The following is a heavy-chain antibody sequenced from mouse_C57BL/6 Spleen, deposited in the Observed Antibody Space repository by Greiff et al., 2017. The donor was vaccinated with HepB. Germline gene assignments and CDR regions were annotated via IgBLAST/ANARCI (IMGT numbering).Heavy chain of an antibody. CDR1: GYTFTSYW. V-gene: IGHV1-64*01. D-gene: IGHD4-1*01. CDR3: ARSRVTGTGYAMDY. Sequence: QVQLQQPGAELVKPGASVKLSCKASGYTFTSYWMHWVKQRPGQGLEWIGMIHPNSGSTNYNEKFKSKATLTVDKSSSTAYMQLSSLTSEDSAVYYCARSRVTGTGYAMDYWGQGTSVTVSS. CDR2: IHPNSGST. J-gene: IGHJ4*01.